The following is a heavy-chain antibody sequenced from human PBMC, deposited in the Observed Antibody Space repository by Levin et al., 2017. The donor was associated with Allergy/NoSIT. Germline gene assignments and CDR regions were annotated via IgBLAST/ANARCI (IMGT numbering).Heavy chain of an antibody. V-gene: IGHV1-2*06. J-gene: IGHJ5*02. CDR1: GYTFTGYY. CDR2: INPNSGGT. CDR3: ARGYYDSSGYYRADWFDP. D-gene: IGHD3-22*01. Sequence: ASVKVSCKASGYTFTGYYMHWVRQAPGQGLEWMGRINPNSGGTNYAQKFQGRVTMTRDTSISTAYMELSRLRSDDTAVYYCARGYYDSSGYYRADWFDPWGQGTLVTVSS.